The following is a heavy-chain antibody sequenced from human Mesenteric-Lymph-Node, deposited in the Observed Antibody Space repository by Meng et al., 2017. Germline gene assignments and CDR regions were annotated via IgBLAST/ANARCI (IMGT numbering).Heavy chain of an antibody. J-gene: IGHJ4*02. CDR1: GYTFTELS. D-gene: IGHD3-10*01. CDR2: FDPEDGET. V-gene: IGHV1-24*01. Sequence: QAQREQSGGGVKKHGASVKVSCKVSGYTFTELSMHWVRQAPGKGLEWMGGFDPEDGETIYAQKFQGRVTMTEDTSTDTAYMELSSLRSEDTAVYYCATLPGAGVYWGQGTLVTVSS. CDR3: ATLPGAGVY.